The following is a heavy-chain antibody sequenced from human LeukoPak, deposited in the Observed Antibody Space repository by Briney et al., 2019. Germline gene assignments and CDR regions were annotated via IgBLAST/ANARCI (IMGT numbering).Heavy chain of an antibody. V-gene: IGHV4-34*09. CDR3: ARDTTSTGGQWPGEPWFDP. Sequence: PSETLSLTCAVYGGSFSAYYWNWIRQPPGKGLEWIGYIYYSGSTYYNPSLKSRVTISVDTSKNQFSPKLSSVTAADTAVYYCARDTTSTGGQWPGEPWFDPWGQGTLVTVSS. CDR2: IYYSGST. D-gene: IGHD6-19*01. CDR1: GGSFSAYY. J-gene: IGHJ5*02.